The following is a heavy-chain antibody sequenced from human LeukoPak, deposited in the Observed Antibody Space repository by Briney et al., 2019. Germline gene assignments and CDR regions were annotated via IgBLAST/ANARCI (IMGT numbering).Heavy chain of an antibody. CDR1: GYTFTSYD. V-gene: IGHV1-8*01. Sequence: ASVKVSCKASGYTFTSYDINWVRQATGHGLEWMGWMNPNSGNTGYAQKFQGRVTMTTDTSTSTAYMELKSLRSDDTAVYYCARGPGGRSGYHPLEDYYYYYMDVWGKGTKVTVSS. CDR2: MNPNSGNT. CDR3: ARGPGGRSGYHPLEDYYYYYMDV. J-gene: IGHJ6*03. D-gene: IGHD3-22*01.